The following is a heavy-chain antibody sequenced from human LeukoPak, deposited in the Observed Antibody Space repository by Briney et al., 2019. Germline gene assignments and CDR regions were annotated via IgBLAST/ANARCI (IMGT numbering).Heavy chain of an antibody. CDR1: GGSISSYY. Sequence: SETLSLTCTVSGGSISSYYWSWIRQPPGKGLEWIGYIYYSGSTNYNPSLKSRVTISVDTSKNQFSLKLSSVTAADTAVYYCARGSLAAAGGFDYWGQGTLVTVSS. J-gene: IGHJ4*02. V-gene: IGHV4-59*01. CDR2: IYYSGST. D-gene: IGHD6-13*01. CDR3: ARGSLAAAGGFDY.